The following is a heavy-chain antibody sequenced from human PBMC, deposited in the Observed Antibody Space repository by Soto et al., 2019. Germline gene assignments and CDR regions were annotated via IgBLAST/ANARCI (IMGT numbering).Heavy chain of an antibody. D-gene: IGHD6-19*01. CDR3: ERMDTKSSGWYIFDY. J-gene: IGHJ4*02. Sequence: TGGSLRLSCAASGFTFSSYAMSWVRQAPGKGLEWVSAISGSGGSTYYADSVKGRFTISRDNSKNTLYLQMNSLRAEDTAVYYCERMDTKSSGWYIFDYWGQGTPVPVYS. CDR2: ISGSGGST. CDR1: GFTFSSYA. V-gene: IGHV3-23*01.